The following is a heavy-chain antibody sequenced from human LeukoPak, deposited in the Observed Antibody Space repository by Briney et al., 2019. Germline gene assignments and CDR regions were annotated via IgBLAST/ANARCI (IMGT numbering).Heavy chain of an antibody. V-gene: IGHV3-72*01. CDR1: GFTFSDHY. CDR2: TRNKAKGYTT. D-gene: IGHD1-14*01. J-gene: IGHJ6*02. CDR3: ARGAKATTNYAYGMDV. Sequence: GGSLRLSCAASGFTFSDHYMDWVRQAPGKGLEWVGRTRNKAKGYTTEYAASVKGRFTVSRDDSENSLYLQMNSLKIEDTALYYCARGAKATTNYAYGMDVWGQGTTVTVS.